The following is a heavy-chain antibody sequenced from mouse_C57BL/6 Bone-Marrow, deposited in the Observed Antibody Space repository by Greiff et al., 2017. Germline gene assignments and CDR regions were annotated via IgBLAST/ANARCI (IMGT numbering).Heavy chain of an antibody. CDR1: GYTFTSYG. CDR3: ARDITTVARFAY. CDR2: IYPRSGNT. Sequence: QVQLQQSGAELARPGASVKLSCKASGYTFTSYGISWVKQRTGQGLEWIGEIYPRSGNTYYNEKFKGKATLTADKSSSTAYMELRNLTSEDSAVYFCARDITTVARFAYWGQGTLVTVSA. V-gene: IGHV1-81*01. D-gene: IGHD1-1*01. J-gene: IGHJ3*01.